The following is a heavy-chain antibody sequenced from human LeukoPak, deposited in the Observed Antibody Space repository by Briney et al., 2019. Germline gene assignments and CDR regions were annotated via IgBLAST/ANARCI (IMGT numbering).Heavy chain of an antibody. J-gene: IGHJ4*02. V-gene: IGHV4-34*01. D-gene: IGHD3-10*01. CDR3: ASLRITMVRGGRFDY. CDR2: INHSGST. Sequence: SEALSLTCAVYGGSFSGNYWSWIRQPPGKGLEWIEEINHSGSTNYNPSLKSRVTVSVDTSKIQFSLKLSSVTAADTAVYYCASLRITMVRGGRFDYWGEGNVVSVSS. CDR1: GGSFSGNY.